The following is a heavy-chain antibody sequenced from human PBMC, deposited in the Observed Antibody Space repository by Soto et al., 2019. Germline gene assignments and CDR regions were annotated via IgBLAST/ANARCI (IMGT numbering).Heavy chain of an antibody. CDR2: IYGSGRGI. Sequence: GGSLRLSCIASGLPHSLFAMMWIRQAPGKGLECVSGIYGSGRGIQYADSVKGRFTISRDNSKNTVYLEMTDLRADDKAIYYCAKDAVYNDGLWLMDLWGQGT. D-gene: IGHD3-10*01. CDR1: GLPHSLFA. V-gene: IGHV3-23*05. J-gene: IGHJ4*02. CDR3: AKDAVYNDGLWLMDL.